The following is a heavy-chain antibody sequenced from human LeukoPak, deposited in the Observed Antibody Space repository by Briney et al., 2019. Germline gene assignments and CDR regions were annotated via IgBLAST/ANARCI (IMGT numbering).Heavy chain of an antibody. Sequence: GGSLRLSCAASGFTFSSYGMSWVRQAPGKGLEWVSVITGSGGSIYYADSVKGRFTSSRDNSKNTLYLQMNSLRAEDTAVYYCARRSGIAVAGAFDYWGQGTLVTVSS. CDR2: ITGSGGSI. CDR1: GFTFSSYG. CDR3: ARRSGIAVAGAFDY. J-gene: IGHJ4*02. D-gene: IGHD6-19*01. V-gene: IGHV3-23*01.